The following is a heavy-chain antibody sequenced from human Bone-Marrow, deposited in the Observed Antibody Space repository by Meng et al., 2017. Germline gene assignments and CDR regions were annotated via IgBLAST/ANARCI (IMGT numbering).Heavy chain of an antibody. Sequence: GGSLRPSCAVSGFTFSDYYMSWIRQAPGKGLEWVSYISSSGSTIYYADSVKGRFTISRDNAKNSLYLQMNSLRAEDTAVYYCARDLGVDTAIPGLDYWGQGTLVTVSS. CDR3: ARDLGVDTAIPGLDY. D-gene: IGHD5-18*01. V-gene: IGHV3-11*01. CDR2: ISSSGSTI. CDR1: GFTFSDYY. J-gene: IGHJ4*02.